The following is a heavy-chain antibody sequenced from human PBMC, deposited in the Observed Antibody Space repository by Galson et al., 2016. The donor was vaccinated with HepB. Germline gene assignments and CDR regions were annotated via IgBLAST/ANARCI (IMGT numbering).Heavy chain of an antibody. CDR2: ISPTDGTI. CDR3: ARRDWRSVPIFGLDHYYYAMDV. D-gene: IGHD3-10*02. V-gene: IGHV3-11*01. Sequence: SLRLSCAASGFPFSEYYMSWVRQAPGKGLEWSSYISPTDGTISYAESLKGRFTRPRDNAKSSLFLQMNSLRADDTAMYSWARRDWRSVPIFGLDHYYYAMDVWGQGTTVTVSS. CDR1: GFPFSEYY. J-gene: IGHJ6*02.